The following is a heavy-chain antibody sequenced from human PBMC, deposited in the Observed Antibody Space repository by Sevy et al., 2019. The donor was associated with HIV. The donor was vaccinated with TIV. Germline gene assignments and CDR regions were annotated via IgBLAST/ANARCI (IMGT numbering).Heavy chain of an antibody. D-gene: IGHD6-19*01. Sequence: GGSLRLSCAASGFTFSSYAMSWVRQAPGKGLEWVSAISGSGGSTYYVGSVKGRFTISRDNSKNTLYLQMNSLRAEDTAVSYCANSPNGWLVEFYYYMDVWGKGTTVTVSS. CDR2: ISGSGGST. CDR3: ANSPNGWLVEFYYYMDV. CDR1: GFTFSSYA. J-gene: IGHJ6*03. V-gene: IGHV3-23*01.